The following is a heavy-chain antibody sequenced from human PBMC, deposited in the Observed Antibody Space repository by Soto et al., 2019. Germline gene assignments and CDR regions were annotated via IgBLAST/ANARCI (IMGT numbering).Heavy chain of an antibody. V-gene: IGHV1-3*01. CDR1: GYTFTSYA. CDR2: INAGNGNT. Sequence: WASVKVSCKASGYTFTSYAMHWVRHAPGQRLEWMGWINAGNGNTKYSQKFQGRVTITRDTSASTAYMELSSLRSEDTAVYYCARDQGYCSSTSCFQGYWGQGTLVTVSS. CDR3: ARDQGYCSSTSCFQGY. D-gene: IGHD2-2*01. J-gene: IGHJ4*02.